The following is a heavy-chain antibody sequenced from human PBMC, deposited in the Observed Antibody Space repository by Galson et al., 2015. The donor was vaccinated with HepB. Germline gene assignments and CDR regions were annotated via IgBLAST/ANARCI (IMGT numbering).Heavy chain of an antibody. D-gene: IGHD6-19*01. CDR3: AANGSDNGYFNY. J-gene: IGHJ4*02. CDR1: GFIFTDFA. CDR2: VFVNSAST. Sequence: SLRLSCAASGFIFTDFAMSWVRQAPGKGLEWVSTVFVNSASTSYADSVKGRFTISRDNSKNTLYLQMNGLRAEDSAIYYCAANGSDNGYFNYWGQGTLVTVSS. V-gene: IGHV3-23*01.